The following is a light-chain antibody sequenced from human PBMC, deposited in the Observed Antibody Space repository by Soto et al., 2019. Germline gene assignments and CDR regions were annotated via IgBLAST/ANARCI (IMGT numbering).Light chain of an antibody. J-gene: IGKJ5*01. CDR2: WAS. CDR1: QSVLDGSSNRNY. CDR3: QQSYDTPPYT. V-gene: IGKV4-1*01. Sequence: DIVMTQSPDSLAVSLGERATINCKSSQSVLDGSSNRNYLAWYQQKPGQPPKLLIYWASTRESGVPDRFSGGGSGTDFTLTISRLQAEDVAVYFCQQSYDTPPYTFGQGTRLEIK.